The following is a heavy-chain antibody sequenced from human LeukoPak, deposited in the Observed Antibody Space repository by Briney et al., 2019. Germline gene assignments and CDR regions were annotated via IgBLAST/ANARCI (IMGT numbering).Heavy chain of an antibody. V-gene: IGHV6-1*01. J-gene: IGHJ6*03. CDR3: AREGVLHYYYYMDV. D-gene: IGHD2/OR15-2a*01. CDR2: TYYTSKWYN. CDR1: GDSVSSNSAA. Sequence: SQTLSLTCAISGDSVSSNSAAWNWIRQSLSRGLEWLGRTYYTSKWYNDYAVSVKSRITINPDTSKNQFSLQLNSVTPEGTAVYYCAREGVLHYYYYMDVWGKGTTVTISS.